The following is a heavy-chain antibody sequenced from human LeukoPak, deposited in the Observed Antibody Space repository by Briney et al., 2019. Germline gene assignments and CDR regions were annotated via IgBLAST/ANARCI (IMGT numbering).Heavy chain of an antibody. V-gene: IGHV3-23*01. CDR2: ISGSGGST. CDR1: GFTFSSYA. J-gene: IGHJ4*02. D-gene: IGHD3-10*01. Sequence: GGSLRLSCAASGFTFSSYAMSWVRQAPGKGLEWVSAISGSGGSTYYADSVKGRFTISRDNSKNTLYLQMNSLRAEDTAVYYCAKLAGTVLLWFGELTSWGQGTLVTVSS. CDR3: AKLAGTVLLWFGELTS.